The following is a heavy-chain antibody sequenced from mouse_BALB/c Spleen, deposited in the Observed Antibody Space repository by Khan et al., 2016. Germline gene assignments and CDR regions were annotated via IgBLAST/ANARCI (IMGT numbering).Heavy chain of an antibody. CDR2: ITSYNGAT. CDR1: GYSFTGYY. Sequence: LVKTGASVTISCKASGYSFTGYYMHWVKQSHGKSLAWIGYITSYNGATSYNQKFKGKATFTVDTSSSTAYMQFNSLPLEDSAVYYWARPYGSSYVGFAYWGQGTLVTVSA. J-gene: IGHJ3*01. D-gene: IGHD1-1*01. CDR3: ARPYGSSYVGFAY. V-gene: IGHV1S34*01.